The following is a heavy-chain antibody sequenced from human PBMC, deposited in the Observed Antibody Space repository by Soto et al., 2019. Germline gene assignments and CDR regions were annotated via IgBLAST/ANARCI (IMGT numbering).Heavy chain of an antibody. CDR3: AKYQPMSQPRPYFDY. CDR2: ISSSAGST. V-gene: IGHV3-23*01. CDR1: GFTFSSYA. D-gene: IGHD3-10*02. J-gene: IGHJ4*02. Sequence: EVQLLESGGDLIQPGGSLRLSCAASGFTFSSYAMSWVRQAPGKGLGWVSAISSSAGSTFYADSVKGRFTISRDNSRKVLYLQMNSLRAEDTVIDYCAKYQPMSQPRPYFDYWGQGTLVTVSS.